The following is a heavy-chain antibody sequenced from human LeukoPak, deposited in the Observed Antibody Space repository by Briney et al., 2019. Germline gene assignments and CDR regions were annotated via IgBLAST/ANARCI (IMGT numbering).Heavy chain of an antibody. Sequence: ASVKVSCKASGYTSAAFHIHWVRQAPGQGLEWMGWINPNGGGTIYAPKFQGRVTMTRDTSITTAYMELNSLRSDDTAVYYCARSHDYTNYVAPWGQGTLVTVSS. CDR3: ARSHDYTNYVAP. CDR1: GYTSAAFH. J-gene: IGHJ5*02. V-gene: IGHV1-2*02. D-gene: IGHD4-11*01. CDR2: INPNGGGT.